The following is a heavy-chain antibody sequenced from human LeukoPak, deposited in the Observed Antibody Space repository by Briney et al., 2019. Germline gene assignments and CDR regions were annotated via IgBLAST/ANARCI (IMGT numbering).Heavy chain of an antibody. CDR2: IYTSGST. J-gene: IGHJ6*02. V-gene: IGHV4-4*07. D-gene: IGHD2-2*02. Sequence: SETLSLTCTVSGGSISSYYWSWIRQPAGKGLEWIGRIYTSGSTNYNPSLKSRVTMSVDTSKSQFSLKLSSVTAADTAVYYCARGPYCSSTSCYKYYYYGMDVWGQGTRSPSP. CDR1: GGSISSYY. CDR3: ARGPYCSSTSCYKYYYYGMDV.